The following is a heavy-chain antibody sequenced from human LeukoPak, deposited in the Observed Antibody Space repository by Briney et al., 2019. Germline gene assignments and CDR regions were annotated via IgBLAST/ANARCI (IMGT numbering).Heavy chain of an antibody. Sequence: GESLKISCKGSGYRFTSYWIGWVRQMPGKGLEWMGIIYPGDSDTRYSPSFQGQVTISADKSISTAYLQWSSLKASDTAMYYCASRSLAGYSSGFGAFDIWGQGTMVTVSS. CDR2: IYPGDSDT. V-gene: IGHV5-51*01. CDR1: GYRFTSYW. D-gene: IGHD6-19*01. CDR3: ASRSLAGYSSGFGAFDI. J-gene: IGHJ3*02.